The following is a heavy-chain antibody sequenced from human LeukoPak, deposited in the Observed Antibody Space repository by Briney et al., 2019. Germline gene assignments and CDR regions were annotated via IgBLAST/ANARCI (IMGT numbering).Heavy chain of an antibody. Sequence: GGSLRLSSTASGFTFNSYSMTWVRQAPGKGLEWISYISSSSSIIHYADSVKGRFTISRENSKNTLYLQMNSLRAEDTAVYYCARALIAAEPKNWFDPWGQGTLVTVSS. CDR1: GFTFNSYS. D-gene: IGHD6-6*01. V-gene: IGHV3-48*01. CDR2: ISSSSSII. CDR3: ARALIAAEPKNWFDP. J-gene: IGHJ5*02.